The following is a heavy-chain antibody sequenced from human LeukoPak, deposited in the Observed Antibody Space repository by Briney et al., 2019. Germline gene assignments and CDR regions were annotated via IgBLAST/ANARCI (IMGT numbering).Heavy chain of an antibody. J-gene: IGHJ6*03. CDR3: VKVQDSSSWYENYYYYYYMDV. V-gene: IGHV3-23*01. Sequence: GGSLRLSCAASGFTFSSYAMSWVRQAPGKGLEWVSAISGSGGSTYYADSVKGRFTISRDNSKNTLYLQMNSLRAEDTAVYYCVKVQDSSSWYENYYYYYYMDVWGKGTTVTVSS. CDR2: ISGSGGST. D-gene: IGHD6-13*01. CDR1: GFTFSSYA.